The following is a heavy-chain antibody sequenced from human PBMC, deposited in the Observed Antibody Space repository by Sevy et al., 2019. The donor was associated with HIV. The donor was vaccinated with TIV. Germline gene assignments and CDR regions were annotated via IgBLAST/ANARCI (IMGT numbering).Heavy chain of an antibody. CDR1: GFTFSSYW. J-gene: IGHJ3*02. CDR2: IKEDGSEK. D-gene: IGHD6-13*01. Sequence: GGSLRLSCAASGFTFSSYWMSWVRQAPGKGLEWVANIKEDGSEKYYVDSVKGRFTISRDNAKNSLYLQMNSLRAEDTAVYYCARRGGHSSGWYGGAFDIWGQGTMVTVSS. CDR3: ARRGGHSSGWYGGAFDI. V-gene: IGHV3-7*01.